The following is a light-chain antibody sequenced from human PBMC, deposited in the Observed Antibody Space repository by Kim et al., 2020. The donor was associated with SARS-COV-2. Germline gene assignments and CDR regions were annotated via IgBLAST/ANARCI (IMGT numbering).Light chain of an antibody. CDR3: AAWDDSLNGPM. CDR1: SSNIPSNT. CDR2: SNS. V-gene: IGLV1-44*01. J-gene: IGLJ3*02. Sequence: ELTQPPSASGTPGQRVTISCSGSSSNIPSNTVNWYQQLPGTAPKLLIHSNSQRPSGVPDRFSGSKSGTSASLAISGLQSEDEADYYCAAWDDSLNGPMFGGGTQLTVL.